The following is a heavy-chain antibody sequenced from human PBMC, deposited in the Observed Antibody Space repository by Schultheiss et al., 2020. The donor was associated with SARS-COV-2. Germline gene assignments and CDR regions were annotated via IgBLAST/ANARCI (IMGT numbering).Heavy chain of an antibody. Sequence: GGSLRLSCAASGFTFSSYSMNWVRQAPGKGLEWISYISTTGSTKYYADSVKGRFTISRDNAKNSLYLQMNSLRAEDTALYYCTRDYRTGYNRYFDYWGQGTLVTVSS. CDR3: TRDYRTGYNRYFDY. CDR2: ISTTGSTK. V-gene: IGHV3-48*04. CDR1: GFTFSSYS. D-gene: IGHD5-24*01. J-gene: IGHJ4*02.